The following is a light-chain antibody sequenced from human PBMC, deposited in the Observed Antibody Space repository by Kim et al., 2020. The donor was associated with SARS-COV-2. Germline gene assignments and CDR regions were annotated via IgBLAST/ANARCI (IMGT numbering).Light chain of an antibody. CDR1: QSVLYSSDNRDY. CDR3: QQYYSTPQT. Sequence: DIVMTQSPDSLAVSLGERATINCKSSQSVLYSSDNRDYLAWYQQKAGQPPKLVIYWASTRESGVPDRFSGSGSGTDFTLTISSLQAEDVAVYYCQQYYSTPQTFGQGTKLEI. V-gene: IGKV4-1*01. J-gene: IGKJ2*01. CDR2: WAS.